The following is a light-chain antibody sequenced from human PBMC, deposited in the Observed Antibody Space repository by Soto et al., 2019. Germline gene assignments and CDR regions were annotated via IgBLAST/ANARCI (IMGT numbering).Light chain of an antibody. V-gene: IGLV1-51*01. CDR1: SSNIGGNS. J-gene: IGLJ1*01. Sequence: QSALTQPPSVSATPGQKVTISCPGSSSNIGGNSVSWYQQRPGNAPKPLIYDDNKRPSGIPDRFSGSKSGTSATLGITGFQTGDEANYYCGSWDSSLSAYVFGTGTMVTV. CDR2: DDN. CDR3: GSWDSSLSAYV.